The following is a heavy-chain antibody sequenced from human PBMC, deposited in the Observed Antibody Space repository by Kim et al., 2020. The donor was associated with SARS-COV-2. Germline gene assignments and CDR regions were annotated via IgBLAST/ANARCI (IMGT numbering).Heavy chain of an antibody. Sequence: GGSLRLSCAASGFTFSDYYMSWIRQAPGKGLEWVSYISSSGSTIYYADSVKGRFTISRDNAKNSLYLQMNSLRAEDTAVYYCASDHGVEYYYYYGMDVWGQGTTVTVSS. CDR1: GFTFSDYY. D-gene: IGHD3-16*01. V-gene: IGHV3-11*01. CDR2: ISSSGSTI. J-gene: IGHJ6*02. CDR3: ASDHGVEYYYYYGMDV.